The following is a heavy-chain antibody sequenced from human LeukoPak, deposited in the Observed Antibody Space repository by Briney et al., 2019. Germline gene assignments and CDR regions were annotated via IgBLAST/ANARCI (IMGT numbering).Heavy chain of an antibody. CDR3: VRDVGWYRFDH. CDR2: IKQDGSER. Sequence: GGSLRLSCAASGFTFSDFWMTWIRQPPGQGLEWVAHIKQDGSERKYVDSVKGRFTISRDNAKKSLYLQMNSLRAEDTAIYYCVRDVGWYRFDHWGQGALVTVSS. V-gene: IGHV3-7*03. J-gene: IGHJ4*02. CDR1: GFTFSDFW. D-gene: IGHD6-19*01.